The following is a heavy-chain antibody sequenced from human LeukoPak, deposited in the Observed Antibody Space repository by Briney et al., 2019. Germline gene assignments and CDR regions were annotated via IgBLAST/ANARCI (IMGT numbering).Heavy chain of an antibody. CDR1: GFTFSSYW. J-gene: IGHJ4*02. CDR3: ARDVRLWMVRGVIDY. CDR2: INSDGTT. V-gene: IGHV3-74*01. D-gene: IGHD3-10*01. Sequence: GGSLRLSCAASGFTFSSYWMHWVRQAPGKGLVWVSRINSDGTTSYADSVKGRFTISRDIAKNTLYLQMNSLRAEDTAVYYCARDVRLWMVRGVIDYWGQGTLVTVSS.